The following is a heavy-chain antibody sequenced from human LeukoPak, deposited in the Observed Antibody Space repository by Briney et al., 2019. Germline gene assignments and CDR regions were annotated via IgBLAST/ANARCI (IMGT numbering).Heavy chain of an antibody. D-gene: IGHD6-13*01. J-gene: IGHJ4*02. CDR2: ISYNGDTI. Sequence: GGSLRLSCAASEFTFSDYYMSWIRQAPGKGLEWVSYISYNGDTIYYADSVKGRFTVSRDNAKNSLYLQMNSLRAEHTAVYYCARLGIITAAGSNDYWGQGTLVTVSS. V-gene: IGHV3-11*01. CDR1: EFTFSDYY. CDR3: ARLGIITAAGSNDY.